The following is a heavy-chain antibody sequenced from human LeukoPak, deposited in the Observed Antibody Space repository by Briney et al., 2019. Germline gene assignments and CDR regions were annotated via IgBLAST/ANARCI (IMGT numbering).Heavy chain of an antibody. CDR3: ARGRWFDP. V-gene: IGHV4-34*01. CDR1: GGSFSGYY. CDR2: INHSGST. J-gene: IGHJ5*02. Sequence: SETLSLTCAVYGGSFSGYYWSCIRQPPGKGLEWIWEINHSGSTNYNPSLKSRVTISVDTSKNQFSLKLSSVTAAATAVYYCARGRWFDPWGQGTLVTVSS.